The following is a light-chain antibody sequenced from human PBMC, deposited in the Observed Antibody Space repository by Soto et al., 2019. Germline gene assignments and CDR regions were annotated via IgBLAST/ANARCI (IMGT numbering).Light chain of an antibody. Sequence: QSALTQPASVSGSPGQSITISCTGTSSDVGGYNYVSWYQQHPGKAPKLIIYDVSNRPSGVSNRFSGSKSGNTASLTISGLQAEDEADYYCSSYTSSSTSVVFGGGTKLTVL. CDR1: SSDVGGYNY. CDR3: SSYTSSSTSVV. J-gene: IGLJ2*01. CDR2: DVS. V-gene: IGLV2-14*01.